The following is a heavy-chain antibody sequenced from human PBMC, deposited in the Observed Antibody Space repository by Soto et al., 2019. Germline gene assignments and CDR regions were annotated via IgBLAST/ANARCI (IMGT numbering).Heavy chain of an antibody. Sequence: RASVKVSCKASGYTFTGYYMHWVRQAPGQGLEWMGWINPNSGGTNYAQKFQGRVTMTRDTSISTAYMELSRLRSDDTAVYYCAGDIVATTEDVWYYYYGMDVWGQGTTVTVSS. V-gene: IGHV1-2*02. CDR3: AGDIVATTEDVWYYYYGMDV. CDR2: INPNSGGT. J-gene: IGHJ6*02. D-gene: IGHD5-12*01. CDR1: GYTFTGYY.